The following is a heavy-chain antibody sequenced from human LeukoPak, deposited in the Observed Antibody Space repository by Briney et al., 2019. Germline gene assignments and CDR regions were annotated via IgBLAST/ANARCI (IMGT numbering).Heavy chain of an antibody. CDR3: LRSKRGTYGWFDP. V-gene: IGHV4-4*02. Sequence: SETLSLTCAVSGGSISSPNWWSWVRRPPGKGLEWIGNIYYRWTTNYNPTLKGRVTISVDTSKNQFSLKVNSVTAADTAVYYCLRSKRGTYGWFDPWGQGTLVTVSS. D-gene: IGHD3-10*01. J-gene: IGHJ5*02. CDR2: IYYRWTT. CDR1: GGSISSPNW.